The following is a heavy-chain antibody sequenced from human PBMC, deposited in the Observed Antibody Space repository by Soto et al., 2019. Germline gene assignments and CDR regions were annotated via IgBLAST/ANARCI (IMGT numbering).Heavy chain of an antibody. CDR2: INAGNGNT. CDR1: GYTFTSYA. V-gene: IGHV1-3*01. D-gene: IGHD5-18*01. CDR3: AIRGYSYGYFFSY. Sequence: ASVKVSCKASGYTFTSYAMHWVRQAPGQRLEWMGWINAGNGNTKYSQKFQGRVTITRDTSASTAYMELSSLRSEDTAVYYCAIRGYSYGYFFSYWGQGSLVIVSS. J-gene: IGHJ4*02.